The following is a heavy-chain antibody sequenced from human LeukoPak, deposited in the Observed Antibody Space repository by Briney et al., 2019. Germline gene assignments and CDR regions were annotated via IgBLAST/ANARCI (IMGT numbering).Heavy chain of an antibody. J-gene: IGHJ3*02. CDR1: GFTVSSNY. CDR2: IYSGGST. D-gene: IGHD3-16*01. CDR3: ARCATIMITFGGVFNDAFDI. V-gene: IGHV3-53*01. Sequence: GGSLRLSCAASGFTVSSNYMSWVRQAPGKGLEWVSVIYSGGSTYYADSVKGRFTISRDNSKNTLYLQMNSLRAEDTAVYYCARCATIMITFGGVFNDAFDIWGQGTMVTVSS.